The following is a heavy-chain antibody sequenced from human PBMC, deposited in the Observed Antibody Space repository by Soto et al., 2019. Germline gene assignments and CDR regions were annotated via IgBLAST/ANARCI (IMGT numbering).Heavy chain of an antibody. D-gene: IGHD6-25*01. CDR1: GGSISSGGYS. CDR2: IYHSGST. CDR3: ARAGGLGAAAVAY. Sequence: QLQLQESGSGLVKPSQTLSLTCAVSGGSISSGGYSWSWIRQPPGKGLEWIGYIYHSGSTYYNPSLKSRVTISVDRSKNQFSLKLSSVTAADTAVYYCARAGGLGAAAVAYWGQGTLVTVSS. V-gene: IGHV4-30-2*01. J-gene: IGHJ4*02.